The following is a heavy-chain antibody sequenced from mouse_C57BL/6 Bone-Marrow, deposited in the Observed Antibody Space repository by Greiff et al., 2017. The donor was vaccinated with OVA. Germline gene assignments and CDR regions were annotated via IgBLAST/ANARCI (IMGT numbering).Heavy chain of an antibody. V-gene: IGHV5-9-1*02. D-gene: IGHD1-1*01. CDR1: GFTFSSYA. J-gene: IGHJ4*01. CDR2: ISSGGDYI. Sequence: EVMLVESGEGLVKPGGSLKLSCAASGFTFSSYAMSWVRQTPEKRLEWVAYISSGGDYIYYAYNVQGRFTISRDNARNTMYLQMSSLKSEDTAMYYCTRDPYYYGSLYAMDYWGQGTSVTFSS. CDR3: TRDPYYYGSLYAMDY.